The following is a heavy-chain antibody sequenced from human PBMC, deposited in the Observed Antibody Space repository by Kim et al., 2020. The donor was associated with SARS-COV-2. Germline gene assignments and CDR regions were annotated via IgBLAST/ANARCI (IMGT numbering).Heavy chain of an antibody. V-gene: IGHV4-31*03. D-gene: IGHD3-9*01. CDR2: IYYSGST. J-gene: IGHJ4*02. CDR1: GGSISSGGYY. Sequence: SETLSLTCTVSGGSISSGGYYWSWIRQHPGKGLEWIGYIYYSGSTYYNPTLKSRVTISVDTSKNQFSLKLSSVTAADTAVYYCARAPRLRYLDWSQWGGFVDYWGQGTLVTVSS. CDR3: ARAPRLRYLDWSQWGGFVDY.